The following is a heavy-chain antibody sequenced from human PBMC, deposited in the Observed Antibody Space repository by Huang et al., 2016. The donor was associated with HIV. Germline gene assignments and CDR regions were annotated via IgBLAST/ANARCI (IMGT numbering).Heavy chain of an antibody. J-gene: IGHJ4*02. CDR3: ASGGRGNAGFDY. CDR2: IYNGGST. V-gene: IGHV3-53*01. CDR1: GFTVTNDY. Sequence: EVQLVESGGGLIQPGGSLRLSCAASGFTVTNDYMSWGRQAPGKGLEWVAVIYNGGSTYDADAVKGRFILYRDNSENTLYLQMNSLGVEDTAVYYCASGGRGNAGFDYWGQGTLVTVSS. D-gene: IGHD1-26*01.